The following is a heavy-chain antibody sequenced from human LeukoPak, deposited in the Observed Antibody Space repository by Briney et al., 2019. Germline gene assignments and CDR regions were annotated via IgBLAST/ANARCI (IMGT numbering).Heavy chain of an antibody. CDR1: GGSISSSSYY. D-gene: IGHD1-26*01. J-gene: IGHJ4*02. V-gene: IGHV4-39*07. CDR2: IYYSGST. Sequence: PSETLSLTCTVSGGSISSSSYYWGWIRQPPGKGLEWIGSIYYSGSTYYNPSLKSRVTISVDTSKNQFSLKLSSVTAADTAVYYCARDREGIDYWGQGTLVTVSS. CDR3: ARDREGIDY.